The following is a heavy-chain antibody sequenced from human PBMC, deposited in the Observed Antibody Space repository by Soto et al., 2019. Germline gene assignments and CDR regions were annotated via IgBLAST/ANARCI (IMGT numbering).Heavy chain of an antibody. V-gene: IGHV4-59*12. Sequence: QVQLQESGPGLVKPSETLSLTCTVSGGSISSYYWSWIRQPPGKGLEWIGYIYYSGSTNYNPSLKSRVTISVDTSKNQFSLKLSSVTAADTAVYYCAREYCSSTSCHDNWFDPWGQGTLVTVSS. CDR3: AREYCSSTSCHDNWFDP. D-gene: IGHD2-2*01. CDR2: IYYSGST. CDR1: GGSISSYY. J-gene: IGHJ5*02.